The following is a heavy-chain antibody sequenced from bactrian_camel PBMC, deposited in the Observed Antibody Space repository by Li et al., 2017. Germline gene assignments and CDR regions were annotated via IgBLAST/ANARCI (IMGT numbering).Heavy chain of an antibody. CDR1: GPTSLAPYH. CDR3: ALKSRFCYRPDISSDDYNY. V-gene: IGHV3S63*01. J-gene: IGHJ4*01. CDR2: IRPLQDTA. Sequence: VQLVESGGGSVQTGGSLRLSCLVSGPTSLAPYHMAWFRQAPGKEREVVASIRPLQDTARYADDVKGRFTISLDNAKNTLYLQMSNLKAEDTAVYYCALKSRFCYRPDISSDDYNYWGQGTQVTVS. D-gene: IGHD2*01.